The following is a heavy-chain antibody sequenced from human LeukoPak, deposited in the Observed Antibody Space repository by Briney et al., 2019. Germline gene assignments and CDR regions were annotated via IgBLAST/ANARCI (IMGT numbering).Heavy chain of an antibody. V-gene: IGHV5-51*01. CDR3: ARRGYYDSSGYLYYFDY. CDR2: IYPGDSDT. Sequence: GESLKISCKGSGYSFTSYWIGWVRQMPGKGREWMGIIYPGDSDTRYSPSFQGQVTISADKSITTSYLQWSSLKASDTDMYYCARRGYYDSSGYLYYFDYWGQGTLVTVSS. D-gene: IGHD3-22*01. J-gene: IGHJ4*02. CDR1: GYSFTSYW.